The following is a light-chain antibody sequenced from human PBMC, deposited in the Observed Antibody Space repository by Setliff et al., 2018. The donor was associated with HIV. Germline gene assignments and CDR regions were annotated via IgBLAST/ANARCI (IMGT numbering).Light chain of an antibody. J-gene: IGLJ1*01. CDR1: SSDVGGSNY. V-gene: IGLV2-11*01. CDR2: DVK. Sequence: QSALTQPPSASGSPGQSVTISCTGTSSDVGGSNYVSWYQQFPGKAPKLILYDVKNRPSGVSDRFSGSKSGNTASLTISGLQAEDEADYYCCSYAGSGPVFGAGTKVTVL. CDR3: CSYAGSGPV.